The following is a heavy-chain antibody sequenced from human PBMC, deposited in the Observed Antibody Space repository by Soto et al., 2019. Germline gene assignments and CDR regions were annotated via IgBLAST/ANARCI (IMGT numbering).Heavy chain of an antibody. J-gene: IGHJ6*02. CDR2: IYYSGST. CDR1: GGSISSGGYY. CDR3: ARGPRNYDFWSGYHDYYYYGMDV. Sequence: SSETLSLTCTVSGGSISSGGYYWSWIRQHPGKGLEWIGYIYYSGSTYYNPSLKSRVTISVDTSKNQFSLKLSSVTAADTAVYYCARGPRNYDFWSGYHDYYYYGMDVWGQGTTVTAP. D-gene: IGHD3-3*01. V-gene: IGHV4-31*03.